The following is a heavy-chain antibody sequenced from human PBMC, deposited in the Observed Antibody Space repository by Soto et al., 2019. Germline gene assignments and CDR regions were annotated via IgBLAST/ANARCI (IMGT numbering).Heavy chain of an antibody. CDR3: ARSPVILRYFDWFNKTPYRSGLFDY. D-gene: IGHD3-9*01. V-gene: IGHV1-69*01. Sequence: QVQLVQSGAEVKKPGSSVKVSCKASGGTFSSYAISWVRQAPGQGLEWMGGIIPIFGTANYAQKFQGRVTITADESTRTAYMELSSLRSEDTAVYYCARSPVILRYFDWFNKTPYRSGLFDYWGQGTLVTVSS. J-gene: IGHJ4*02. CDR1: GGTFSSYA. CDR2: IIPIFGTA.